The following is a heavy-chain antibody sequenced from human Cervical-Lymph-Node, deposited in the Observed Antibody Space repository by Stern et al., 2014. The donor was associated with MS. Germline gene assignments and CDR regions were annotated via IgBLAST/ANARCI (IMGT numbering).Heavy chain of an antibody. V-gene: IGHV1-46*03. J-gene: IGHJ3*02. CDR3: ASARNTVFDI. Sequence: QVQLVESGAEVKKPGASVKVSCKASEYTFTYFFMHWVRQAPGQGLEWMGVINPSGGFTAYAQKFQGRVTMTRDTSTSTVYMELTSLTSEDTAVYYCASARNTVFDIWGQGTLVTVSS. CDR1: EYTFTYFF. CDR2: INPSGGFT.